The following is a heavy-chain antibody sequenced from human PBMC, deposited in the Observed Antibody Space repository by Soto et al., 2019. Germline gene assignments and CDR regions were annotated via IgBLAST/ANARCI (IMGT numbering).Heavy chain of an antibody. CDR1: GDTFSTYA. Sequence: QVQLLQSGAEVRKPGSSVKISCKSSGDTFSTYAINWVRQAPGQGLEWMGSILPVFNTPSYSQPLQARLTITADESTGSAYMELTSLKLDNTAFYYYARDACNDGSTTHYSRHLDYWGQGTQVTVSS. J-gene: IGHJ4*02. CDR3: ARDACNDGSTTHYSRHLDY. D-gene: IGHD3-10*01. V-gene: IGHV1-69*18. CDR2: ILPVFNTP.